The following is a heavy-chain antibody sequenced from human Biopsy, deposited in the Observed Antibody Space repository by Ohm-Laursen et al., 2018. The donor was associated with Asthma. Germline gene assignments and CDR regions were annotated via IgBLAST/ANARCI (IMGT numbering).Heavy chain of an antibody. Sequence: SLRLSCAAFGFSFSNYGMHWVRQAPGKGLDWVAVISFDGTNRNYTDSVKGRLTISRDNSRNTLHLQMNSLRAEDTAVYYCAKDVFPGWELRRGPDYWGQGTLVTVSS. D-gene: IGHD1-26*01. J-gene: IGHJ4*02. V-gene: IGHV3-30*18. CDR1: GFSFSNYG. CDR2: ISFDGTNR. CDR3: AKDVFPGWELRRGPDY.